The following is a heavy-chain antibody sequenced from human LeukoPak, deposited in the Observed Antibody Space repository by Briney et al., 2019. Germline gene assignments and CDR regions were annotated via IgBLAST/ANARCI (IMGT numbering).Heavy chain of an antibody. CDR1: GFTFSTYG. CDR2: IWSDGSNK. V-gene: IGHV3-33*01. J-gene: IGHJ4*02. CDR3: AREPIAAVGLDY. D-gene: IGHD6-13*01. Sequence: PGGSLRLSCAASGFTFSTYGMHWVRQAPGKGLEWVAVIWSDGSNKYYADSVKGRSTISRDSSKNTLYLQMNSLRAEDTAVYFCAREPIAAVGLDYWGQGTLVTVSS.